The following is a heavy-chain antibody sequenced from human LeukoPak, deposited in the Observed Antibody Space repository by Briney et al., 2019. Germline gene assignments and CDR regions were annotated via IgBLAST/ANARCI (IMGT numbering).Heavy chain of an antibody. CDR3: ARDGMAAAGLDY. Sequence: SETLSLTCTVSGGSISSGGYYWSWLRQHPGKGLEWIGYIYYSGSTYYNPSLKSRVTISVDTSKNQFSLKLSSVTAADTAVYYCARDGMAAAGLDYWGQGTLVTVSS. V-gene: IGHV4-31*03. CDR1: GGSISSGGYY. J-gene: IGHJ4*02. D-gene: IGHD6-13*01. CDR2: IYYSGST.